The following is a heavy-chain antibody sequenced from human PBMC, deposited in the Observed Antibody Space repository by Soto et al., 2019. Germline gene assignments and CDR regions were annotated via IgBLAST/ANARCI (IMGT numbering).Heavy chain of an antibody. D-gene: IGHD2-21*02. CDR1: GFTFGDYA. J-gene: IGHJ4*02. Sequence: GGSLRLSCAASGFTFGDYAMQWVRQAPGKGLEWVSAISWNSGSIDYADSVKGRFTISRDNAKNSLYLQMNSLRAEDTALYYCAKDDFTDRGDDYFDYWGPGTLVTVSS. CDR2: ISWNSGSI. CDR3: AKDDFTDRGDDYFDY. V-gene: IGHV3-9*01.